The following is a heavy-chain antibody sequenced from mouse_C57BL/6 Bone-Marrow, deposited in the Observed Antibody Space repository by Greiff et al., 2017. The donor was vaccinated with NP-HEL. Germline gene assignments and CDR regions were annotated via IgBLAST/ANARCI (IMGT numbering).Heavy chain of an antibody. CDR1: GFNIKDDY. Sequence: VHVKQSGAELVRPGASVKLSCTASGFNIKDDYMHWVKQRPEQGLEWIGWIDPENGDTEYASKFQGKATITADTSSNTAYLQLSSLTSEDTAVYYCTTHYYGSSLYAMDYWGQGTSVTVSS. CDR2: IDPENGDT. D-gene: IGHD1-1*01. CDR3: TTHYYGSSLYAMDY. V-gene: IGHV14-4*01. J-gene: IGHJ4*01.